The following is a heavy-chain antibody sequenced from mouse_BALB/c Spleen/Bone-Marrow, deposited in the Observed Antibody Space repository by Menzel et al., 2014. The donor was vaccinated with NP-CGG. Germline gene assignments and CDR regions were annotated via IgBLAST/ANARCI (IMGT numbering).Heavy chain of an antibody. Sequence: VQLQQSGAELARPGASVKLSCKASGYTFTDYYINWVKQRTGQGLEWIGEIYPGSGNTYYNEKFKGKATLTADKSPSTAYMQLSSLTSEDSAVYFCARDWDYYAIDCWGQGTSVTVSS. CDR2: IYPGSGNT. CDR3: ARDWDYYAIDC. V-gene: IGHV1-77*01. D-gene: IGHD4-1*01. J-gene: IGHJ4*01. CDR1: GYTFTDYY.